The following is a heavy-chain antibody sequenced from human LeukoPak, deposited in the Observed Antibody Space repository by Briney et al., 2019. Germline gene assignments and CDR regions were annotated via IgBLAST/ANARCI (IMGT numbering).Heavy chain of an antibody. CDR2: ISGSGGST. Sequence: PGGSLRLSCAASGFTFSSYAMSWVRQAPGKGLEWVSAISGSGGSTYYADSVEGRFTISRDNSKNTLYLQMNSLRAEDTAVYYCAKDYDILTGPDYRGQGTLVTVSS. J-gene: IGHJ4*02. CDR1: GFTFSSYA. D-gene: IGHD3-9*01. CDR3: AKDYDILTGPDY. V-gene: IGHV3-23*01.